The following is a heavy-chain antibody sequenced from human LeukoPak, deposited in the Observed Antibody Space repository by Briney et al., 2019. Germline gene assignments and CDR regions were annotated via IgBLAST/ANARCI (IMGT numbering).Heavy chain of an antibody. J-gene: IGHJ4*02. CDR2: ISSGSSTI. Sequence: PGGSLRLSCAASGFTFRSYSMNWVRQAPGKGMEWVSYISSGSSTIYYADSVKGRFTISRDNARDSLYLQMNSLRDEDTAVYYCARDRVYFGYWGQGTLVTVSS. V-gene: IGHV3-48*02. D-gene: IGHD6-6*01. CDR1: GFTFRSYS. CDR3: ARDRVYFGY.